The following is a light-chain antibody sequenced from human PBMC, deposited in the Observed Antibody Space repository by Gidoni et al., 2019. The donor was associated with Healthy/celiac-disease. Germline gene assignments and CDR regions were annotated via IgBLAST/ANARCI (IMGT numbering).Light chain of an antibody. V-gene: IGLV1-51*01. CDR1: RSNIGNNY. Sequence: QSVLTQPPSVSAAPGQQVTISCSGSRSNIGNNYVSWYQQLPGTAPKLLIYDNDKRPSGIPDRFSGSKSGTSATLGITGLQTGDEADYYCGTWGSSVSGGGVFGGGTKVTVL. CDR2: DND. CDR3: GTWGSSVSGGGV. J-gene: IGLJ3*02.